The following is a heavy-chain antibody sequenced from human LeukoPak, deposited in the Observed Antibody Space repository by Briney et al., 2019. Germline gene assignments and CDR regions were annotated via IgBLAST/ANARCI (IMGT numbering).Heavy chain of an antibody. Sequence: ASVKVSCKASGYTFTGYYMHWVRQAPGQGLEWMGWINPNSGGTNYAQKFQGRVTMTRDTSISTAYMELSRLRSDDTAVYYCARLYSSSPGVSWFDPWGQGTLVTVSS. CDR2: INPNSGGT. CDR1: GYTFTGYY. CDR3: ARLYSSSPGVSWFDP. V-gene: IGHV1-2*02. D-gene: IGHD6-6*01. J-gene: IGHJ5*02.